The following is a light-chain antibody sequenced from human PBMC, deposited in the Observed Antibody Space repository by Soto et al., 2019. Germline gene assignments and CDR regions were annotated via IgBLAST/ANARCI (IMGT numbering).Light chain of an antibody. CDR2: DDS. CDR3: QVWDSVSDHWV. Sequence: SSALTQPPSESVVPRQTARITCGGNSIGIKSVHWYQQKPGQAPVLVVYDDSDRPSGIPERFSGSKSENTATLTISWVEAGDEADYYCQVWDSVSDHWVFGGGTKVTVL. CDR1: SIGIKS. J-gene: IGLJ3*02. V-gene: IGLV3-21*02.